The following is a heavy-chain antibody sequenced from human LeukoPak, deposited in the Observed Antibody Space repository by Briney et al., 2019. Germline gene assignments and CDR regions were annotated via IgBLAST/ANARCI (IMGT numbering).Heavy chain of an antibody. J-gene: IGHJ6*03. CDR3: ARDDRWHNLMDV. V-gene: IGHV4-34*01. Sequence: SETLSLTCAVYGGSFSGYYWSWIRQPPGKGLEWIGSIYYSGSTYYNPSLKSRVTISVDTSKNQFSLKLSSVTAADTAVYYCARDDRWHNLMDVWGKGTTVTVSS. D-gene: IGHD1/OR15-1a*01. CDR2: IYYSGST. CDR1: GGSFSGYY.